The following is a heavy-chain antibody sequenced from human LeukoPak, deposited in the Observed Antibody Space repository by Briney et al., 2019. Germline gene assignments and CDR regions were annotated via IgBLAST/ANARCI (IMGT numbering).Heavy chain of an antibody. Sequence: GGSLRLSCAASGFTFRSYAMTWARQAPGKGLEWVSTISGSGGTIYYGDAVRGRFTISRDNSKNTLGLQMNSLSAEATAVYYCAKFKVDAVTSTSFHQWGKGTLLTVSS. CDR1: GFTFRSYA. CDR3: AKFKVDAVTSTSFHQ. D-gene: IGHD2-15*01. J-gene: IGHJ4*02. V-gene: IGHV3-23*01. CDR2: ISGSGGTI.